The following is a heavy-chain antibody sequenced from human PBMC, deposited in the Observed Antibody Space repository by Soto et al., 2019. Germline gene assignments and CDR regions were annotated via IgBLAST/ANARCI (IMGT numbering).Heavy chain of an antibody. J-gene: IGHJ6*02. CDR1: GDSISSHY. Sequence: PSETLSLTCTISGDSISSHYCYWIRHAPGKGLEWVGYVFYTGGPTYNPSLNSRLTISVDTSKTQISLRLAAVTAEDTAVYYCESSVNNYYGLNVWGQGTTVTVSS. D-gene: IGHD4-4*01. CDR3: ESSVNNYYGLNV. CDR2: VFYTGGP. V-gene: IGHV4-59*11.